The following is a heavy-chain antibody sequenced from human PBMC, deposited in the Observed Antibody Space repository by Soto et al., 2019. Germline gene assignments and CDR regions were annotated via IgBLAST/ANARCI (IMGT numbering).Heavy chain of an antibody. Sequence: SETQSLTCTFAGGSSTRSGYYWGWIRKPPGNELQYIGSVYNNGQTYYNPSLTSPVTISIDTSKNQFSLSLRSVTAADTAVYYGAAQGVGGSYVYTFDPWGQGTLVTVSS. CDR2: VYNNGQT. V-gene: IGHV4-39*01. CDR3: AAQGVGGSYVYTFDP. CDR1: GGSSTRSGYY. J-gene: IGHJ5*02. D-gene: IGHD1-26*01.